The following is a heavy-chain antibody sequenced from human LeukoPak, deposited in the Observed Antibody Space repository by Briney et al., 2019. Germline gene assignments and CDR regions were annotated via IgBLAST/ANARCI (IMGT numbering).Heavy chain of an antibody. D-gene: IGHD3-10*01. V-gene: IGHV3-33*01. CDR1: GFTFSSYG. CDR3: ARKNYYGSGSYYLDY. CDR2: IWYDGSNK. J-gene: IGHJ4*02. Sequence: PGGSLRLSCAASGFTFSSYGMHWVRQAPGKGLEWVAVIWYDGSNKYYADSVKGRFTISRDNSKNTLYLQMNSLRAEDTAVYYCARKNYYGSGSYYLDYWGQGTLVTVSS.